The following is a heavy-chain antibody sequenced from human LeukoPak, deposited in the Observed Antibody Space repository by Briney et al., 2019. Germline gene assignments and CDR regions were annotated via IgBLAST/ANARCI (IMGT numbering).Heavy chain of an antibody. Sequence: QPGGSLRLSCAASGFTFSSYGMSWVRQAPGKGLEWVSAISGSGDNIYYADSVKGRFTISRDNSKNTLYLQMNSLRVEDTAVYFCAKDLVTAVTVGYYFDCWGQGTLVTVTS. CDR3: AKDLVTAVTVGYYFDC. D-gene: IGHD4-17*01. V-gene: IGHV3-23*01. CDR1: GFTFSSYG. J-gene: IGHJ4*02. CDR2: ISGSGDNI.